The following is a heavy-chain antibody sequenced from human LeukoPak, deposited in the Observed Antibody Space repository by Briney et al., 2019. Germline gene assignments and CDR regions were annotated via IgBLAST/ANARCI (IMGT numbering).Heavy chain of an antibody. J-gene: IGHJ3*02. V-gene: IGHV4-30-4*01. Sequence: SETLSLTCAVSGGSISSSDYYWSWIRQPPGKGLEWIGYIYYSGSTYYNPSLKSRVTISVDTSKNQFSLKLSSVTAADTAVYYCARSQYYGDFEGAFDIWGQGTMVTVSS. D-gene: IGHD4-17*01. CDR3: ARSQYYGDFEGAFDI. CDR2: IYYSGST. CDR1: GGSISSSDYY.